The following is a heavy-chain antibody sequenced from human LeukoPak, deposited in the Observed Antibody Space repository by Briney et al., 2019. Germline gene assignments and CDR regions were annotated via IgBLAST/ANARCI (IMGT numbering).Heavy chain of an antibody. CDR1: GFTFNNYA. Sequence: PGGSLRLSCAASGFTFNNYAMSWVRQAPGKGLEWVSTGGTGSGTYYADSVKGRFTVSRDNSNSTLYLQMNSLRVEDTAVYYCAAKVAGRRAFDYWGQGILVTVSS. J-gene: IGHJ4*02. CDR3: AAKVAGRRAFDY. D-gene: IGHD1-26*01. CDR2: GGTGSGT. V-gene: IGHV3-23*01.